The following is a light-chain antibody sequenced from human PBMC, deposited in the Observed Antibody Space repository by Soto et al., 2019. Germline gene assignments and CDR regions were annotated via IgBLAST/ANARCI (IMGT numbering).Light chain of an antibody. CDR3: QQDITYPYT. V-gene: IGKV1-5*03. CDR2: EAS. J-gene: IGKJ1*01. CDR1: QSTSTW. Sequence: DIQMTQSPSTLSASVGDRVTITCRASQSTSTWLAWYQQRPGKTPKLLISEASKLESGVPSRLSDSGSGTEIALTGSSLQPNDFATYNRQQDITYPYTFGQRTKVEIK.